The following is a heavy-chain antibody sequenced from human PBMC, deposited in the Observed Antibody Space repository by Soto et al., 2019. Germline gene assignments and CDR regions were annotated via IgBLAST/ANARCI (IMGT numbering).Heavy chain of an antibody. CDR1: GLTFDSRG. CDR3: TTSNGYFVD. V-gene: IGHV3-23*01. J-gene: IGHJ4*02. CDR2: IDGGVGST. Sequence: GGSLRLSCAASGLTFDSRGMSWVRQAPGKGLEGVSAIDGGVGSTYYADSVKGRFTISRDNSKNTLYLQMNSLRAEDTAIYYCTTSNGYFVDWGQGTLVTVSS. D-gene: IGHD3-22*01.